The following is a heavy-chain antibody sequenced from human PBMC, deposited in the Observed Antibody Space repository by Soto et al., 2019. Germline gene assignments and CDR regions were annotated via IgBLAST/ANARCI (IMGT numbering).Heavy chain of an antibody. J-gene: IGHJ4*02. CDR2: INAGNGNT. Sequence: QVQLVQCGAEVKKPGASVKVSCKASRYTFTSYAMHWVRQAPGQRLEWMGWINAGNGNTKYSQKFQGRVTITRDTSASTAYMELSGLRSEDTAVYSCARDLGFGLSDYWGQGTLVTVSS. D-gene: IGHD3-10*01. V-gene: IGHV1-3*01. CDR3: ARDLGFGLSDY. CDR1: RYTFTSYA.